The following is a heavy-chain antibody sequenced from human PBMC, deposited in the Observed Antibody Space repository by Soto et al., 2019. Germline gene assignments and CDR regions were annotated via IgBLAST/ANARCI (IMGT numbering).Heavy chain of an antibody. J-gene: IGHJ3*02. Sequence: QVQLVQSGAEVKKPGSSVKVSCKASGGTFSSYAISWVRQAPGQGLEWMGGIIPIFGTANYAQKFQGRVTITADKSTSTAYMELSSLRSEDTAVYYCAGRWGWGGSYYSHDAFDIWGQGTMVTVSS. D-gene: IGHD1-26*01. CDR2: IIPIFGTA. V-gene: IGHV1-69*06. CDR1: GGTFSSYA. CDR3: AGRWGWGGSYYSHDAFDI.